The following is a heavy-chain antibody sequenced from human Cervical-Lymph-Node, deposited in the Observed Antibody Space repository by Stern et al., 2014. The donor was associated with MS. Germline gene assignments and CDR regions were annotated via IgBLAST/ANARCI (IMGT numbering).Heavy chain of an antibody. CDR3: ARGLLGSEDAFDI. Sequence: VQLVESGAELKKPAPSLKVSCTASGYTLTSYGISWVRKGPGQGPAWMGLMRAYNDNPNNAQKLQGRVTMTTDTSTSTAYMELRSLRSNDTAVYYCARGLLGSEDAFDIWGQGTMVTVSS. CDR1: GYTLTSYG. D-gene: IGHD2-15*01. CDR2: MRAYNDNP. V-gene: IGHV1-18*01. J-gene: IGHJ3*02.